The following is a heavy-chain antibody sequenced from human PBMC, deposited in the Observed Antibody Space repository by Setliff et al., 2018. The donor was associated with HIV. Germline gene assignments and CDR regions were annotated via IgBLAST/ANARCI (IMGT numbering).Heavy chain of an antibody. V-gene: IGHV5-51*01. CDR3: ARHTRKLGLLEWLSPSYYYFYYMDV. CDR2: IYPSDSDT. Sequence: GESLKISCRASGYTFTKYWIGWVRQMPGKGLEWVGVIYPSDSDTKYSPSFQGQVTISVDKSINTAYLHWSSLKASDTAIYYCARHTRKLGLLEWLSPSYYYFYYMDVWGIGTTVTVSS. J-gene: IGHJ6*03. D-gene: IGHD3-3*01. CDR1: GYTFTKYW.